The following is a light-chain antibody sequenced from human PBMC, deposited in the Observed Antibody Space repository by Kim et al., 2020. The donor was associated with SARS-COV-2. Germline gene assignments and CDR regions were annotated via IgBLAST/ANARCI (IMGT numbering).Light chain of an antibody. V-gene: IGKV3-11*01. CDR2: DAS. CDR1: QSLDTY. Sequence: EIVLTQSPATLSLSPGERATLSCRASQSLDTYLAWYQQKPGQAPRLLIYDASNRATGIPARFSGSGSGTDFTLTISSLEPEDFAVYYCQQRRNWPTFGGGTTVDIK. CDR3: QQRRNWPT. J-gene: IGKJ4*01.